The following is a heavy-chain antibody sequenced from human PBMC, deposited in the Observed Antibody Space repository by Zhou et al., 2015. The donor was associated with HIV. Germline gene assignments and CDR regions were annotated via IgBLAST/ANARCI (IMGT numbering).Heavy chain of an antibody. CDR2: SSPHDGDT. J-gene: IGHJ4*02. CDR3: ARGDPTLGHYYFDQ. D-gene: IGHD1-26*01. CDR1: GYTFGDYF. V-gene: IGHV1-2*02. Sequence: QVRLVQSGTAVMRPGASVKVSCKASGYTFGDYFIHWVRQAPGQSLEWMGWSSPHDGDTKYVEKFQGRVTMTRDTSTKTAYMVLTRLRDDDTARYYCARGDPTLGHYYFDQWGQGTLVTVSA.